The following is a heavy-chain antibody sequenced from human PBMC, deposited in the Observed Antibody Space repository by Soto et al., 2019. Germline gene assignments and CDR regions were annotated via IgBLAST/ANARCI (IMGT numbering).Heavy chain of an antibody. CDR3: AKDLAAAGFDY. CDR1: GFTFDDYA. Sequence: LSCAASGFTFDDYAMHWVRQAPGKGLEWVSGISWNSGSIGYADSVKGRFTISRDNAKNSLYLQMNSLRAEDTALYYCAKDLAAAGFDYWGQGTLVTVSS. CDR2: ISWNSGSI. D-gene: IGHD6-13*01. V-gene: IGHV3-9*01. J-gene: IGHJ4*02.